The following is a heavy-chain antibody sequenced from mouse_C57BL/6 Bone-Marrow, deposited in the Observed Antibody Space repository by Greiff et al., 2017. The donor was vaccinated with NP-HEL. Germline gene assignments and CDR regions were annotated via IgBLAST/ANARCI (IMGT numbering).Heavy chain of an antibody. CDR3: ARSDGYYLAWFAY. Sequence: VQLQQPGTELVKPGASVKLSCKASGYTFTSYWMHWVKQRPGQGLEWIGNINPSNGGTNYNEKFKSKATLTVDKSSSTAYMQLSSLTSEDSAVYYCARSDGYYLAWFAYWGQGTLVTVSA. CDR1: GYTFTSYW. D-gene: IGHD2-3*01. CDR2: INPSNGGT. J-gene: IGHJ3*01. V-gene: IGHV1-53*01.